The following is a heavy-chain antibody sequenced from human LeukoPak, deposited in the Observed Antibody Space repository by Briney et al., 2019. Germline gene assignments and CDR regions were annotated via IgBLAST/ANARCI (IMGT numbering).Heavy chain of an antibody. V-gene: IGHV3-49*04. D-gene: IGHD4-11*01. CDR1: EFTFGDYA. J-gene: IGHJ4*02. CDR2: IRSKAFGGTA. CDR3: TRAPYSNYVNLDY. Sequence: GGSLRLSCTASEFTFGDYAMSWVRQAPGKGLEWVGFIRSKAFGGTAQYAASVNGRFTISRDDSKSVAYLQMNSLKTEDIAVYYCTRAPYSNYVNLDYWGQGTLVTVSS.